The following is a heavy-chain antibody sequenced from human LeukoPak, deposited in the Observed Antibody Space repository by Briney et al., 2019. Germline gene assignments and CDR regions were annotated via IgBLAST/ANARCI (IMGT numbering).Heavy chain of an antibody. CDR1: GYTFTSYD. J-gene: IGHJ6*03. D-gene: IGHD5-18*01. V-gene: IGHV1-8*01. CDR2: MNPNSGNT. Sequence: ASVKVSCKASGYTFTSYDINWVRQATGQGLEWMGWMNPNSGNTGYAQKFQGRVTMTRNTSISTAYMELSSLRSEDTAVYYCARDQWLQSDYYMDVWGKGTTVTVSS. CDR3: ARDQWLQSDYYMDV.